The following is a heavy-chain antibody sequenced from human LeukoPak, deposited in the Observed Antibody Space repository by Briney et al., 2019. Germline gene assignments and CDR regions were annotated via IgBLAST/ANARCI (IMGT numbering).Heavy chain of an antibody. Sequence: RRYMTLSSLTPVWTGEETGMVWVWQVPVKFKEWVSSISWSGDRMGYADAVKGRFTISRDNAKNSLFLQMNSLRVEDTALYYCAKDLGGSATTVWGQGTLVTVSS. CDR1: VWTGEETG. CDR3: AKDLGGSATTV. CDR2: ISWSGDRM. D-gene: IGHD2-2*01. V-gene: IGHV3-9*01. J-gene: IGHJ4*02.